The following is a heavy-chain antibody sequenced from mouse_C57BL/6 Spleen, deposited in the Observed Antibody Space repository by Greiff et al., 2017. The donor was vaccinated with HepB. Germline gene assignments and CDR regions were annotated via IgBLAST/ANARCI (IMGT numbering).Heavy chain of an antibody. V-gene: IGHV1-55*01. D-gene: IGHD1-1*01. J-gene: IGHJ2*01. Sequence: QVHVKQSGAELVKPGASVKMSCKASGYTFTSYWITWVKQRPGQGLEWIGDIYPGSGSTNYNEKFKSKATLTVDTSSSTAYMQLSSLTSEDSAVYYCARSDYYGSLFDYWGQGTTLTVSS. CDR1: GYTFTSYW. CDR3: ARSDYYGSLFDY. CDR2: IYPGSGST.